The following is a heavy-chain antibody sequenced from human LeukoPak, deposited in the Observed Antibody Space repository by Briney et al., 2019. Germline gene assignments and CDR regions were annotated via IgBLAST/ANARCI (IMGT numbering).Heavy chain of an antibody. D-gene: IGHD5-18*01. CDR2: IVVGSGNT. CDR1: GFTFTSSA. V-gene: IGHV1-58*01. Sequence: VASVKVSCKASGFTFTSSAVQWVRQARGQRLEWIGWIVVGSGNTNYAQKFQERVTITRDMSTSTAYMELSSLRSEDTAVYYCAAGQKEPTYSYGPYGMGDWGQGTLVTVSS. J-gene: IGHJ4*02. CDR3: AAGQKEPTYSYGPYGMGD.